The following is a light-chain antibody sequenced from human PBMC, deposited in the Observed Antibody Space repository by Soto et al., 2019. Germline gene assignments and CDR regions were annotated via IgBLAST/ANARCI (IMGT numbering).Light chain of an antibody. CDR3: QYYNNWPPDRT. J-gene: IGKJ1*01. Sequence: EIVMTQSPSTLSVSPGERATLSCRASQSVGSNLAWYQQKPGQAPRLLIYGASTMATGIPARFSGSGSGTEYAFTLSSRKSEDYAIDFCQYYNNWPPDRTFGQGTKVEIK. CDR2: GAS. CDR1: QSVGSN. V-gene: IGKV3-15*01.